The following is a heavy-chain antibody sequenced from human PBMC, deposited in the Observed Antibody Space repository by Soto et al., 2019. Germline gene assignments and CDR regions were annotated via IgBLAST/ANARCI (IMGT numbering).Heavy chain of an antibody. V-gene: IGHV3-7*01. CDR3: ASVGWMSIVGSYFDY. Sequence: EVQLVESGGGLVQPGGSLRLSCAASGFTLSSYWMNWVRQAPGKGLEWVANINQDGSEKYYVDSVKGRFSISRDNAKNSLYLQMNSLRAEDTAVYYCASVGWMSIVGSYFDYWGPGTLVTVSA. D-gene: IGHD2-21*01. J-gene: IGHJ4*02. CDR2: INQDGSEK. CDR1: GFTLSSYW.